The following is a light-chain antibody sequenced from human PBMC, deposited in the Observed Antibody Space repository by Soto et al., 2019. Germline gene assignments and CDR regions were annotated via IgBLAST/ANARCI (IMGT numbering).Light chain of an antibody. CDR1: SRDVGAYDY. Sequence: QSALTQPASVSGSPGQSITISCTGTSRDVGAYDYVSWYLQYPDKAPQLLIYYVDHRPSGVSSRFSGAKSGNTASLTISGLQVEDEADYYCCSYTSSTNYVFGAGTKGTVL. CDR3: CSYTSSTNYV. J-gene: IGLJ1*01. CDR2: YVD. V-gene: IGLV2-14*03.